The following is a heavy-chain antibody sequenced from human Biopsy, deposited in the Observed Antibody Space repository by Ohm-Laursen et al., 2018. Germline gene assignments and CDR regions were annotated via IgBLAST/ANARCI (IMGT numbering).Heavy chain of an antibody. CDR2: VYYTGST. Sequence: SETLSLTRPVSGDSISSYYWSWIRQPPGKGLQWIGYVYYTGSTDYNPSLQSRVTISVDTSKNHFSLRLRSVTPADTAIYYCARDRGYYSDRTVPGYFDLWGRGTLVTVSS. CDR1: GDSISSYY. V-gene: IGHV4-59*01. CDR3: ARDRGYYSDRTVPGYFDL. J-gene: IGHJ2*01. D-gene: IGHD3-22*01.